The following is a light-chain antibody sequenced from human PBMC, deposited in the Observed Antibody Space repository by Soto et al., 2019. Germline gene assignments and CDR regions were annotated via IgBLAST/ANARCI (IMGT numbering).Light chain of an antibody. V-gene: IGKV3-20*01. CDR1: QSVSSSY. CDR3: QQYGSSPR. Sequence: EMVLTQSPGTLSLSPGERATLSCRASQSVSSSYLAWYQQKPGQAPRLLIYGASSRATGIPDRFSGSGSGTDFTLTISRLEPEDLAVYYCQQYGSSPRFGQGTKVEIK. J-gene: IGKJ1*01. CDR2: GAS.